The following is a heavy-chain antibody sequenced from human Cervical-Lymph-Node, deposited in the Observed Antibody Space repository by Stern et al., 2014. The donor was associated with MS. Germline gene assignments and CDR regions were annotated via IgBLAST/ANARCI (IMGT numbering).Heavy chain of an antibody. J-gene: IGHJ4*02. CDR3: ATPLPFAL. V-gene: IGHV1-46*01. CDR1: GHTVTTYS. CDR2: FSSSTNRT. Sequence: MQLVESGAEVKKPGASVRISCKTTGHTVTTYSMHWIRQAPGQGLEWIGIFSSSTNRTTLAQKVQGRVTVTWDTSTSTLYLGLSSLQSDDTAVYYCATPLPFALWGQGTLVTVSS.